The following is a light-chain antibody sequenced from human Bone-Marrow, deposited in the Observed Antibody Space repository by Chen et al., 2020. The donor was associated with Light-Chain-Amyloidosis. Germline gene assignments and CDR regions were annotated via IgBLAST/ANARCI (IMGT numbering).Light chain of an antibody. J-gene: IGKJ1*01. CDR1: RSVSSS. CDR3: QQYGTSPET. V-gene: IGKV3-20*01. Sequence: EIVWTQSPDILSLAPGEKATFSCRASRSVSSSLAWYQHKPGQPPRLLIYDSSTRATGISARFSGSGSGTDFTLTISRLEPEDFALYFCQQYGTSPETFGQGTKVEIK. CDR2: DSS.